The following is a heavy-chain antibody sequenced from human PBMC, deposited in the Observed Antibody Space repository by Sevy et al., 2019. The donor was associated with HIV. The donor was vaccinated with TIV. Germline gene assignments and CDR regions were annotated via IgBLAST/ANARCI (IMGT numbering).Heavy chain of an antibody. CDR1: GFTFSSYG. J-gene: IGHJ4*02. D-gene: IGHD3-3*01. Sequence: GGSLRLSCAASGFTFSSYGMHWVRQAPGKGLEWVAVIWYDGSNKYYADSVKGRFTISRDNSKNTLYLQMNSLRAEDTAVYYCARAGIGDFWSGYYGIDHWGQGTLVTVSS. V-gene: IGHV3-33*01. CDR3: ARAGIGDFWSGYYGIDH. CDR2: IWYDGSNK.